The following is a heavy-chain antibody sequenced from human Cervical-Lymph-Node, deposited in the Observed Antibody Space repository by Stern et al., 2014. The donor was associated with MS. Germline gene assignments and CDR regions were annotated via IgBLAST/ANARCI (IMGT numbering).Heavy chain of an antibody. CDR1: GFSFSSYW. D-gene: IGHD5-24*01. Sequence: EVKLVESGGGLVQPGGSLRLSCAASGFSFSSYWMHWVRPAPGTGLVWVSRIDSDGSTTGYADSVKGRFTISRDNAKNTLYLQMNSLRAEYTAVYYCATLGWADYWGQGTLVTVSS. J-gene: IGHJ4*02. CDR3: ATLGWADY. V-gene: IGHV3-74*02. CDR2: IDSDGSTT.